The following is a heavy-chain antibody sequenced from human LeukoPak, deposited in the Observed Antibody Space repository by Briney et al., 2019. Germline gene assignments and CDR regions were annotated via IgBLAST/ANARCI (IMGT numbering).Heavy chain of an antibody. CDR3: ARVRPPKIVDSVMDNKYYHDMDV. J-gene: IGHJ6*03. CDR1: GYTFSSYG. Sequence: ASVKVSCKASGYTFSSYGISWVRQAPGQGLEWMGWISPYNGNTEYGQKVQGRVTMTTDRPTTTASMELRSLRSDDTAMYYCARVRPPKIVDSVMDNKYYHDMDVWGQGTTVTVSS. V-gene: IGHV1-18*01. CDR2: ISPYNGNT. D-gene: IGHD5-18*01.